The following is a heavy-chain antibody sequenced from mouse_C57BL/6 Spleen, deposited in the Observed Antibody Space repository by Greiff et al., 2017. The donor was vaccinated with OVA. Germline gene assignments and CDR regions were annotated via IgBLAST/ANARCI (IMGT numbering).Heavy chain of an antibody. V-gene: IGHV5-9-1*02. CDR2: ISSGGDYI. CDR1: GFTFTSYA. Sequence: EVKVVESGAGLVKPGGSLKLSCAASGFTFTSYALSWVRQTPEKRLEWVAYISSGGDYIYYADTVKGRFPISRDNARNHLYLQMRSLKSEDTAMYYCPRAPSGAMDDWGQGTSVTVSS. D-gene: IGHD3-1*01. CDR3: PRAPSGAMDD. J-gene: IGHJ4*01.